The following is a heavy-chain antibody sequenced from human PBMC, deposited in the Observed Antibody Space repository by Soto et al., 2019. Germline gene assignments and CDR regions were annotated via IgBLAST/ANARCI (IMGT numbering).Heavy chain of an antibody. Sequence: ASVKVSCKASGYTFTSYGISWVRQAPGQGREWMGWISAYNGNTNYAQKLQGRVTMTTDTSTSTAYMELRSLRSDDTAVYYCARDGRYCSGGSCYSLPYYFDYWGQGTLVTVSS. J-gene: IGHJ4*02. D-gene: IGHD2-15*01. V-gene: IGHV1-18*01. CDR2: ISAYNGNT. CDR3: ARDGRYCSGGSCYSLPYYFDY. CDR1: GYTFTSYG.